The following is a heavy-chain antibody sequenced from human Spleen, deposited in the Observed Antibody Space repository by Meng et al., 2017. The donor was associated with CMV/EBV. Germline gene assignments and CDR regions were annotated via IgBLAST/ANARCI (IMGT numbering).Heavy chain of an antibody. CDR3: ATTLYTVREYDGSGWFDP. J-gene: IGHJ5*02. V-gene: IGHV4-4*07. CDR1: GGSLSSYY. D-gene: IGHD1-26*01. CDR2: IYTSGST. Sequence: VQLQESGPGLVKPSETLSLTCTVSGGSLSSYYWSWIRQPAGKGLEWIGRIYTSGSTNYNPSLKSRVTMSVDTSKNQFSLKLSSVTAADTAVYYCATTLYTVREYDGSGWFDPWGQGTLVTVSS.